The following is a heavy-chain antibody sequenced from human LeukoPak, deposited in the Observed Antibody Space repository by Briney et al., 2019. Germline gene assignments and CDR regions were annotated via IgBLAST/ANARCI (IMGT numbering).Heavy chain of an antibody. V-gene: IGHV3-30*02. CDR2: IRYDGSNK. Sequence: PGGSLRLSCAASGFTFSSYGMHWVRQAPGKGLEWVAFIRYDGSNKYYADSVKGRFTISRDNSKNTLYLQMNSLRAEDTAVYYCAKEPFYDSSGYPSDYYYYTDVWGKGTTVTVSS. D-gene: IGHD3-22*01. J-gene: IGHJ6*03. CDR1: GFTFSSYG. CDR3: AKEPFYDSSGYPSDYYYYTDV.